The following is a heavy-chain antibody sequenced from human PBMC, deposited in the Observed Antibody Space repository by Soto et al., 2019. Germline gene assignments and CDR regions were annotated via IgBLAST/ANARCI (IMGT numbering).Heavy chain of an antibody. CDR2: INHSGST. CDR1: GGSFSGYY. D-gene: IGHD3-16*02. J-gene: IGHJ4*02. V-gene: IGHV4-34*01. CDR3: ARGHYYDYIWGSYRKAAVAGPFDY. Sequence: SETLSLTCAVYGGSFSGYYWSWIRQPPGKGLEWIGEINHSGSTNYNPSLKSRVTISVDTSKNQFSLKLSSVTAADTAVYYCARGHYYDYIWGSYRKAAVAGPFDYWGQGTLVTVSS.